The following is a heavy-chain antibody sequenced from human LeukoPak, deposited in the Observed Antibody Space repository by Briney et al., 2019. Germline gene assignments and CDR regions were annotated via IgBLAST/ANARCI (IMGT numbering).Heavy chain of an antibody. Sequence: ASVKVSFKASGDTFTSDGIRWVRQGPGQGLGWVGWISAYNGNTTYAQKLHGRVTMTTDTSTSTAYMELRSLRSDDTAVYYCARVRGSGSYPFDYWGQGTLVTVSS. CDR3: ARVRGSGSYPFDY. J-gene: IGHJ4*02. D-gene: IGHD3-10*01. V-gene: IGHV1-18*01. CDR1: GDTFTSDG. CDR2: ISAYNGNT.